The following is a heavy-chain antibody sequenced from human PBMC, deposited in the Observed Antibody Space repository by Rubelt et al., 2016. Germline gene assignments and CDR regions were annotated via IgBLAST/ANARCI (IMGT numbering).Heavy chain of an antibody. D-gene: IGHD3-3*01. CDR1: GYTFTSYY. V-gene: IGHV1-46*01. CDR3: ARSPRYDFEDNWFDP. CDR2: INPSCGST. J-gene: IGHJ5*02. Sequence: QVQLVQSGAEVKKPGASVKVSCKASGYTFTSYYMHWVRQAPGQGLEWMGIINPSCGSTSYAQKFQGRVTMTRDTSTSTVYMELSRLRSEDTAVYYCARSPRYDFEDNWFDPWGQGTLVTVSS.